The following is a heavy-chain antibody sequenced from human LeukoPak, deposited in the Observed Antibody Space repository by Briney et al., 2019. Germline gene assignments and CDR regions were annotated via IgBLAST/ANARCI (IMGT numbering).Heavy chain of an antibody. CDR1: GVTVSSNY. CDR2: IYSGGST. D-gene: IGHD1-26*01. Sequence: GGSLRLSCAAPGVTVSSNYMSWVRQAPGKGLEWVSVIYSGGSTYYVDSVKGRFTISRDNSKNTLYLQMNSLRAEDTAVYYCARVGIVGATNGYYYYGMDVWGQGTTVTVSS. CDR3: ARVGIVGATNGYYYYGMDV. V-gene: IGHV3-53*01. J-gene: IGHJ6*02.